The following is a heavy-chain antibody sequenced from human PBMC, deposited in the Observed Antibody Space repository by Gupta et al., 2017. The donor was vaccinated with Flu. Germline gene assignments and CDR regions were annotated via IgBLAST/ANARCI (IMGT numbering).Heavy chain of an antibody. D-gene: IGHD2-2*02. CDR1: GYTFTAYY. J-gene: IGHJ5*02. Sequence: QVQLVQSGAEVKEPGASVKVSCKASGYTFTAYYIHWVRQAPGQGLEWVGRINPHSGSTNYEQKFQGRVTVTMDTSISTAYMDLSRLRSDDTAVYYCAREKHCSTASCYRWFDPWGQGTRVTGSS. V-gene: IGHV1-2*06. CDR2: INPHSGST. CDR3: AREKHCSTASCYRWFDP.